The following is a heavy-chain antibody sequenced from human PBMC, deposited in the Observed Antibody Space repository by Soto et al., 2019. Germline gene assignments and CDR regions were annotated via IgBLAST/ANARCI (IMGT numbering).Heavy chain of an antibody. D-gene: IGHD3-10*01. CDR3: AKGGRFYGLDV. V-gene: IGHV3-23*01. CDR2: IRDTGDIT. J-gene: IGHJ6*02. CDR1: GFTFSDYS. Sequence: LRLSCAAAGFTFSDYSMTSVRQAPGKGLEWVSVIRDTGDITYYADSVKGRFTSSRDNSKHTLDLQMNSLRAEDTAVYYCAKGGRFYGLDVWGQGTTVTVSS.